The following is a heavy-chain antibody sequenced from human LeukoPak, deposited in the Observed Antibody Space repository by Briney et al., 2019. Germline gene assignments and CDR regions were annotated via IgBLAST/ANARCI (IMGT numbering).Heavy chain of an antibody. D-gene: IGHD5-18*01. CDR3: ARSYTAMDPFDY. CDR2: MNPNSGNT. J-gene: IGHJ4*02. V-gene: IGHV1-8*01. CDR1: GYTFTSYV. Sequence: GASVKVSCKASGYTFTSYVINWVRQATGQGLEWMGWMNPNSGNTGYAQKFQGRVTMTRNTSISTAYMELSSLRSEDTAVYYCARSYTAMDPFDYWGQGTLVTVSS.